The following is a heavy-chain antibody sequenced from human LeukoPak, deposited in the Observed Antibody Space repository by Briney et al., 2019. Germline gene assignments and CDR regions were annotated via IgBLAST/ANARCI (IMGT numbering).Heavy chain of an antibody. J-gene: IGHJ4*01. D-gene: IGHD3-16*01. CDR1: GFNLNSFY. Sequence: PGGSLRLSCVVSGFNLNSFYMDWVRQAPGKGLVWVSGIRKDGTSTGYADSVQGRFSISRETDKNTVYLQMNSLRPDDTGVYFCARGNWGPEFWGHGTLVTVSS. V-gene: IGHV3-74*01. CDR2: IRKDGTST. CDR3: ARGNWGPEF.